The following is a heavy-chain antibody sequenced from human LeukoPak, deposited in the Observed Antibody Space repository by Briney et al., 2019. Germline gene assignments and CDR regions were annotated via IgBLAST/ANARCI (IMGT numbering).Heavy chain of an antibody. Sequence: SETLSLTCTVSGGSISSYYWSWIRQPPGKGLEWIGYIYYSGSTNYSPSLRSRVTISIDTSKTQFSLKLSSVTAADTAVYYCARLTGDPDAFDIWGQGTMVTVSS. V-gene: IGHV4-59*08. CDR2: IYYSGST. J-gene: IGHJ3*02. CDR1: GGSISSYY. D-gene: IGHD7-27*01. CDR3: ARLTGDPDAFDI.